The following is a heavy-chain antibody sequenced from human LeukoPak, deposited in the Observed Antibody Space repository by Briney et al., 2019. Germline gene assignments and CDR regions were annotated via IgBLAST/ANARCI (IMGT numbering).Heavy chain of an antibody. Sequence: PGGSLRLSCAASGLTFDDYAMHWVRQAPGKGLEWVSGISWNSGSIGYADSVKGRFTISRDNAKNTLYLQMNSLRAEDTAVYYCARDCPFDIWGQGTMVTVSS. CDR2: ISWNSGSI. CDR3: ARDCPFDI. J-gene: IGHJ3*02. CDR1: GLTFDDYA. V-gene: IGHV3-9*01.